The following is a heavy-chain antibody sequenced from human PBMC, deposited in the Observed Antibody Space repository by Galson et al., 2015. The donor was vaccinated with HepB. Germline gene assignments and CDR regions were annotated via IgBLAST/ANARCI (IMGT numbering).Heavy chain of an antibody. CDR2: TYYRSKWYN. CDR1: GDSVSSNSAA. CDR3: AREGTTFYYDSSGYNYYYYMDV. Sequence: CAISGDSVSSNSAAWNWIRQSPSRGLEWLGRTYYRSKWYNDYAVSVKSRITINPDTSKNQFSLQLNSVTPEDTAVYYCAREGTTFYYDSSGYNYYYYMDVCDKGTTVTGSS. D-gene: IGHD3-22*01. J-gene: IGHJ6*03. V-gene: IGHV6-1*01.